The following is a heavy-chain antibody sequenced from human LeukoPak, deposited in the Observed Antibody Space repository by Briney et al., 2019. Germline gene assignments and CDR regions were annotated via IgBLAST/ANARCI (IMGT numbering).Heavy chain of an antibody. CDR3: AGDSSDYYDSSGYQDY. CDR1: GFTFSSYW. V-gene: IGHV3-7*01. CDR2: IKQDGSEK. J-gene: IGHJ4*02. Sequence: QPGGSLRLSCAASGFTFSSYWMSWVRQAPGKGLEWVANIKQDGSEKYYVDSVKGRFTISRDNAKNSLYLQMNSLRAEDTAVYYCAGDSSDYYDSSGYQDYWGQGTLVTVSS. D-gene: IGHD3-22*01.